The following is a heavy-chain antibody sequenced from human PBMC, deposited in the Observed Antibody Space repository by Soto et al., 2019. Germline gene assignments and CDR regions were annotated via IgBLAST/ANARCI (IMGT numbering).Heavy chain of an antibody. CDR3: AKDATRTNGWYHFDY. CDR2: LDDRGYTT. J-gene: IGHJ4*02. D-gene: IGHD6-19*01. V-gene: IGHV3-23*01. CDR1: GFTFSYFA. Sequence: GSLRLSCAASGFTFSYFAMGWVRQAPGKGLEWVSGLDDRGYTTYYTDSVKGRFTISRDNSKNTLYLQMNSLRAEDTAVYYCAKDATRTNGWYHFDYWGQGALVTVSS.